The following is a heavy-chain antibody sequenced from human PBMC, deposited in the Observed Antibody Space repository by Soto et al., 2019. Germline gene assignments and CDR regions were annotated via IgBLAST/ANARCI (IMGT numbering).Heavy chain of an antibody. V-gene: IGHV3-30*18. CDR1: GFTFSSYG. CDR3: AKLGSSRVTDY. Sequence: SGGSLRLSCAASGFTFSSYGMHWVRQAPGKGLEWVAVISYDGSNKYYADSVKGRFTISRDNSKNTLYLQMNSLRAEDTAVYYCAKLGSSRVTDYWGQGTLVTVSS. J-gene: IGHJ4*02. D-gene: IGHD4-17*01. CDR2: ISYDGSNK.